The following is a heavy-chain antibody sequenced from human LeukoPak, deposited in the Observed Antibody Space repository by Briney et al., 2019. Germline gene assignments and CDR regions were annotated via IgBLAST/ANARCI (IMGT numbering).Heavy chain of an antibody. D-gene: IGHD3-22*01. J-gene: IGHJ4*02. CDR3: AKESGYDSSGYHDY. CDR2: ISGSGEST. V-gene: IGHV3-23*01. Sequence: PGGSLRLSCGASEFTFSSYAMSGVRQAPGKGVEWVSSISGSGESTYYADSVKGRLTISRDNSKNRLYLQMNSLRAEDTAVYYCAKESGYDSSGYHDYWGQGTLVTVSS. CDR1: EFTFSSYA.